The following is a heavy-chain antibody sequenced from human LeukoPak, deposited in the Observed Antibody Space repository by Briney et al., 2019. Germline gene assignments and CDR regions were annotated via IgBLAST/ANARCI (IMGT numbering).Heavy chain of an antibody. CDR3: ARGGYSFDY. J-gene: IGHJ4*02. V-gene: IGHV3-7*01. CDR2: LHADGIEK. CDR1: GFSLSGYW. D-gene: IGHD5-12*01. Sequence: GGSLRLSCAASGFSLSGYWMSWVRQAPGKGREWVARLHADGIEKYYVDSVKGRFTISRDNAKNYLYVQMNSLRVEDTAVYYCARGGYSFDYLGQGTLVTVSS.